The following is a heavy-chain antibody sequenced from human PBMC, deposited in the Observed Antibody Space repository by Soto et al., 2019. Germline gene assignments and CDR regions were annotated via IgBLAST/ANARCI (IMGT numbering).Heavy chain of an antibody. D-gene: IGHD2-2*02. CDR2: ISSSSSYI. J-gene: IGHJ4*02. CDR3: ARDLTRYCSSTSCYISY. Sequence: EVQLVESGGGLVKPGGSLRLSCAASGFTFSSYSMNWVRQAPGKGLEWVSSISSSSSYIYYADSVKGRFTISRDNAKNSLYLQMNSLRAEDTAVYYCARDLTRYCSSTSCYISYWGQGTLVTVSS. CDR1: GFTFSSYS. V-gene: IGHV3-21*01.